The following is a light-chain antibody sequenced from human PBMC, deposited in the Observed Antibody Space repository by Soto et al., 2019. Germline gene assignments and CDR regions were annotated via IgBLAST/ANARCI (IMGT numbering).Light chain of an antibody. J-gene: IGLJ3*02. CDR2: EDN. CDR3: QSYDSSTQNWV. V-gene: IGLV6-57*03. CDR1: SGSIASNY. Sequence: NFMLTQPHSVSESPGKTVTISCTRSSGSIASNYVQWYQQRPGSAPTTVIYEDNQRPSGVPDRFSGSIDSSSNSASLTISGLKTEDEADYYCQSYDSSTQNWVFGGGTQLTVL.